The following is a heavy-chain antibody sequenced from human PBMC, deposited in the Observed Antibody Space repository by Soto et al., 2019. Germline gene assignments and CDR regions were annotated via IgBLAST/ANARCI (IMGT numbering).Heavy chain of an antibody. V-gene: IGHV3-23*01. J-gene: IGHJ4*02. D-gene: IGHD1-26*01. CDR2: ISGSGDST. CDR1: GFTFTSSA. CDR3: ASRGSGSYYDY. Sequence: EVQLLESGGGLVQPGWSLRLSCAASGFTFTSSAIRRVRQAPGKGLEWVSAISGSGDSTYYADSVKGRFTTPRDNSKNTLYLQMNSLRAEDTAVYYCASRGSGSYYDYWGQGTLVTVSS.